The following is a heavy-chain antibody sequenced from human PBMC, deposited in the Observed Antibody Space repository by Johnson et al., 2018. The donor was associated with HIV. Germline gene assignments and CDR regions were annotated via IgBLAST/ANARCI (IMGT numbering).Heavy chain of an antibody. D-gene: IGHD1-26*01. CDR3: AKDRGSPGIPAAFDI. CDR1: GFTFDDYA. V-gene: IGHV3-9*01. CDR2: ISWNSGSI. Sequence: VQLVESGGGLVQPGRSLRLSCAASGFTFDDYAMHWVRQAPGKGLEWVSGISWNSGSIGYADSVKGRFTISRDNSKNTLYLQMTSLRAEDTAMYFCAKDRGSPGIPAAFDIWGQGTMVTVSS. J-gene: IGHJ3*02.